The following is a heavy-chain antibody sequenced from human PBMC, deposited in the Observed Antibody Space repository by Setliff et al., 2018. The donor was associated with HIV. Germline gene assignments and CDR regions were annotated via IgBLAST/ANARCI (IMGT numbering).Heavy chain of an antibody. CDR3: AREYYRSGGYYSGWKYYYMDV. CDR2: IHTRGTT. D-gene: IGHD2-15*01. J-gene: IGHJ6*03. CDR1: GDSSSNDY. Sequence: SETLSLTCTASGDSSSNDYWTWVRQPPGKGLEWIGNIHTRGTTKYNPSLNSRVTISVDMSKSQFSLRLRSVTAADTAMYYCAREYYRSGGYYSGWKYYYMDVWGKGTTVTVSS. V-gene: IGHV4-4*08.